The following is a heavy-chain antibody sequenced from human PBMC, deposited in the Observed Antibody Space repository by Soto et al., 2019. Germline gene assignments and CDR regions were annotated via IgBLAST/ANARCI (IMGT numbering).Heavy chain of an antibody. CDR1: GFTFSSYA. J-gene: IGHJ4*02. CDR3: ANTGNDIAAPFDY. Sequence: PGGSLILSCAASGFTFSSYAMSWVRQAPGKGLEWVSAISGSGGSTYYADSVKGRFTISRDNSKNTLYLQMNSLRAEDTAVYYCANTGNDIAAPFDYWGQGTLVTVSS. D-gene: IGHD6-13*01. V-gene: IGHV3-23*01. CDR2: ISGSGGST.